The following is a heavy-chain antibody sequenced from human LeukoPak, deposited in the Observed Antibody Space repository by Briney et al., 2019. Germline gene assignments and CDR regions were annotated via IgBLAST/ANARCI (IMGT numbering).Heavy chain of an antibody. D-gene: IGHD6-13*01. CDR2: FYYRVST. V-gene: IGHV4-59*01. Sequence: ICYFYYRVSTNYHPSLKSLVTISEDPSKTQFSLKLSSVTAADTAVYYCARVGSSWRYFDYWGQGTLVTVSS. J-gene: IGHJ4*02. CDR3: ARVGSSWRYFDY.